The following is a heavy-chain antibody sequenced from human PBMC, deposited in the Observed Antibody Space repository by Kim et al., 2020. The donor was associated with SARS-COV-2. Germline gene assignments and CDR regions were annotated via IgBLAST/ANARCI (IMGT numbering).Heavy chain of an antibody. D-gene: IGHD3-10*01. CDR3: ARPGYYYGSGSYYRAFDI. J-gene: IGHJ3*02. V-gene: IGHV4-39*01. Sequence: KSRVTISGDTSKNQFSLKLSSVNAADTAVYYCARPGYYYGSGSYYRAFDIWGQGTMVTVSS.